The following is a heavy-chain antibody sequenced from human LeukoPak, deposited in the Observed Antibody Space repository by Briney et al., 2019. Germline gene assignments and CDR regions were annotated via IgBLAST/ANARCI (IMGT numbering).Heavy chain of an antibody. V-gene: IGHV3-30*04. D-gene: IGHD3-22*01. CDR2: ISYDGSNK. Sequence: GGSLRLSCAASGFTFSSYAMHWVRQAPGKGLEWVAVISYDGSNKYYADSVKGRLTISRDNSKNTLYLQMNSLRAEDTAVYYCSGYYDSSGLFSPKFDYWGQGTLVTVSS. J-gene: IGHJ4*02. CDR3: SGYYDSSGLFSPKFDY. CDR1: GFTFSSYA.